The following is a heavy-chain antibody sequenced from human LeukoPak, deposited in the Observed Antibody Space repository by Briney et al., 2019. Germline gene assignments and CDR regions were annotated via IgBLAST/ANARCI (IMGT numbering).Heavy chain of an antibody. D-gene: IGHD6-19*01. CDR3: ARGKAVAGTDRYYYCGMDV. J-gene: IGHJ6*02. CDR2: MNPNSGNT. CDR1: GYTFTSYD. Sequence: ASVKVSCKASGYTFTSYDINWVRQATGQGLEWMGWMNPNSGNTGYAQKFQGRVTMTRNTSISTACMELSSLRSEDTAVYYCARGKAVAGTDRYYYCGMDVWGQGTTVTVSS. V-gene: IGHV1-8*01.